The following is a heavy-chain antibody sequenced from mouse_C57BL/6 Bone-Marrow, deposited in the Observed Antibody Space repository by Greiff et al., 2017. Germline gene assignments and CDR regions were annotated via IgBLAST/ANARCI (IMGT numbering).Heavy chain of an antibody. V-gene: IGHV5-16*01. J-gene: IGHJ3*01. Sequence: EVMLVESEGGLVQPGSSMKLSCTASGFTFSDYYMAWVRQVPEKGLEWVANINYDGSSTYYLDSLKGRFIISRDNAKNILYLQMSSLKSEDTATYYCARGEYYGSAWFAYWGQGTLVTVSA. CDR2: INYDGSST. CDR3: ARGEYYGSAWFAY. CDR1: GFTFSDYY. D-gene: IGHD1-1*01.